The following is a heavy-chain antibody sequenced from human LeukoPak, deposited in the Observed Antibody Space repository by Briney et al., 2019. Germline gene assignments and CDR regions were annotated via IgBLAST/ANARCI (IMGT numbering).Heavy chain of an antibody. CDR3: AKTTVVVAAQFDY. D-gene: IGHD2-15*01. CDR1: GFTFSSYG. CDR2: ISGSGGST. Sequence: GRSLRLSCAASGFTFSSYGMHWVRQAPGKGLEWVSAISGSGGSTYYADSVKGRFTISRDNSKNTLYLQMNSLRAEDTAVYYCAKTTVVVAAQFDYWGQGTLVTVSS. J-gene: IGHJ4*02. V-gene: IGHV3-23*01.